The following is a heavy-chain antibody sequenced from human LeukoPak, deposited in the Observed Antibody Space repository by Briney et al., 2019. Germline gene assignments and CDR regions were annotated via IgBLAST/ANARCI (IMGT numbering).Heavy chain of an antibody. J-gene: IGHJ5*02. V-gene: IGHV3-33*01. CDR3: ARDWAVGYSYSFDP. D-gene: IGHD5-18*01. CDR2: IWYDGSNK. CDR1: GFTFSSYG. Sequence: PGGSLRLSCAASGFTFSSYGMLWVRQAPGKGLEWVAVIWYDGSNKYYADSVKGRFTISRDNSKNTLYLQMNSLGAEDTAVYYCARDWAVGYSYSFDPWGQGTLVTVSS.